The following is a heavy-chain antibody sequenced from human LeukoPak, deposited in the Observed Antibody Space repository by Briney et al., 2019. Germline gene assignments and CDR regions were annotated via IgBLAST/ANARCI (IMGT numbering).Heavy chain of an antibody. J-gene: IGHJ4*02. CDR1: GYSFSSYD. Sequence: AAVKVSCKASGYSFSSYDINWVRQATGQGLEWMGWMNPNSGNTGYAQKFQGRVSMTSNTSISTAYMELSSLRSEDTAVYYCTRGLRREQQLLRAFDDWGQGTLVTVSS. CDR3: TRGLRREQQLLRAFDD. V-gene: IGHV1-8*01. D-gene: IGHD6-13*01. CDR2: MNPNSGNT.